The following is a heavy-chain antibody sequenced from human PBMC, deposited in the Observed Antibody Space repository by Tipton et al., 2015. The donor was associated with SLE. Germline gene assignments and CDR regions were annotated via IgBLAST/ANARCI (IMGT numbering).Heavy chain of an antibody. D-gene: IGHD3-9*01. V-gene: IGHV3-30*04. CDR2: ISFDGNNT. CDR1: GFTFSSYA. CDR3: ARVTFDGPFDI. J-gene: IGHJ3*02. Sequence: SGFTFSSYAMHWVRQAPGKGLEWVTSISFDGNNTYYADSVKGRFTISRDNAKNSLYLQMNSLRAEDTAVYYCARVTFDGPFDIWGQGTMVTVSS.